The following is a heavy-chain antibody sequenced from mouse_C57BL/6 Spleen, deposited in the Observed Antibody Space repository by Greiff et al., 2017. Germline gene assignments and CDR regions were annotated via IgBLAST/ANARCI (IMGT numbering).Heavy chain of an antibody. Sequence: ESGPGILQPSQTLSLTCSFSGFSLSTFGMGVGWIRQPSGKGLEWLAPIWWDDDKYYNPALKSRLTISKDTSKNQVFLKIANVDTADTATYYGARMAHYYGSSYHAMDYWGQGTSVTVSS. D-gene: IGHD1-1*01. CDR3: ARMAHYYGSSYHAMDY. CDR1: GFSLSTFGMG. J-gene: IGHJ4*01. V-gene: IGHV8-8*01. CDR2: IWWDDDK.